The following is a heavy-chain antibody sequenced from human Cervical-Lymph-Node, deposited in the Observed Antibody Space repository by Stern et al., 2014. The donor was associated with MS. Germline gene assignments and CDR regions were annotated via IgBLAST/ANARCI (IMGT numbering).Heavy chain of an antibody. J-gene: IGHJ4*02. CDR3: ARLAAAGHPNYFDY. CDR1: GFTFSSYT. CDR2: ISGSTNYI. Sequence: EVQLLESGGGLVKPGGSLRLSCAASGFTFSSYTMNWVRQAPGKGLEWVSSISGSTNYIYYADSVKGRFTISRDNAKNSLYLQVNTLRGEDTAVYYCARLAAAGHPNYFDYWGQGTLVTVSS. V-gene: IGHV3-21*01. D-gene: IGHD6-13*01.